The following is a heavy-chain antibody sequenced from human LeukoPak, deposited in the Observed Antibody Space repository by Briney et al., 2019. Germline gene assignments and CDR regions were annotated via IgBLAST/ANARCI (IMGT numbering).Heavy chain of an antibody. D-gene: IGHD3/OR15-3a*01. CDR2: IKLDGTQK. J-gene: IGHJ4*02. CDR3: TRDFWTDY. Sequence: PGGSLRLSCAASGFTFSHYSMNWVRQAPGRGLEWVANIKLDGTQKNYIQSVRGRFTISRDNARNFLYLQLSSLRAEDTAVYYCTRDFWTDYWGQGTLVTVSS. CDR1: GFTFSHYS. V-gene: IGHV3-7*01.